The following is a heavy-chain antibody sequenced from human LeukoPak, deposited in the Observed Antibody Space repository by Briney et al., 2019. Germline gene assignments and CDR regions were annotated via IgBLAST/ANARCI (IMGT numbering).Heavy chain of an antibody. D-gene: IGHD2-15*01. CDR2: INWDGGST. CDR3: ARPPAYSSGPYWHFDL. V-gene: IGHV3-20*04. Sequence: GRSLRLSCAASGFTFDDYAMSWVRQAPGKGLEWVCGINWDGGSTGYADSVKGRFTISRDNAKNSPYLQMNSLSAEATVVYYCARPPAYSSGPYWHFDLWGRGTLVSVSS. J-gene: IGHJ2*01. CDR1: GFTFDDYA.